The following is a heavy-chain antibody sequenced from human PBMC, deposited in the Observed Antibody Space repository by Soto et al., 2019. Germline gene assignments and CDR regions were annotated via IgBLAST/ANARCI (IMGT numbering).Heavy chain of an antibody. V-gene: IGHV4-34*01. J-gene: IGHJ6*02. CDR1: GGSFSGYY. CDR3: ARDMVRGVIAPSGYYYGMDV. Sequence: QVQLQQWGAGLLKPSETLSLTCAVYGGSFSGYYWSWIRQPPGKGLAWMGEINHSGSTNYNPPLKSRVTISVDTSKNQFSLKLSSVTAADTAVYYCARDMVRGVIAPSGYYYGMDVWGQGTTVTVSS. D-gene: IGHD3-10*01. CDR2: INHSGST.